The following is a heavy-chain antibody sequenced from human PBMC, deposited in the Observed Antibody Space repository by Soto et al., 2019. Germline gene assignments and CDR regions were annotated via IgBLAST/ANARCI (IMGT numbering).Heavy chain of an antibody. CDR2: TYYRSNWRH. J-gene: IGHJ4*02. D-gene: IGHD6-19*01. CDR3: ARGVAGGAFAL. CDR1: GDSVSSNTAA. Sequence: SQTLSLTCAISGDSVSSNTAAWNWIRSSPSRGLEWLGRTYYRSNWRHDYAVSVKSRITVNPDTSKNHFSLQLNSVTPDDTAVSYCARGVAGGAFALWGRGPLFTFS. V-gene: IGHV6-1*01.